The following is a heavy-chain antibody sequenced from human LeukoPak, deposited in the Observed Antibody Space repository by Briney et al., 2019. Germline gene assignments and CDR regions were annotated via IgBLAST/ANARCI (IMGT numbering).Heavy chain of an antibody. Sequence: SETLSLTCTVSGGSISSYYWSWIRQPPGKGLEWIGYNPSLKSRVTISVDTSKNQFSLKLCSVTAADTAVYYCASNYYGSGSLDYWGQGNLVTVFS. J-gene: IGHJ4*02. V-gene: IGHV4-4*09. CDR1: GGSISSYY. CDR3: ASNYYGSGSLDY. D-gene: IGHD3-10*01.